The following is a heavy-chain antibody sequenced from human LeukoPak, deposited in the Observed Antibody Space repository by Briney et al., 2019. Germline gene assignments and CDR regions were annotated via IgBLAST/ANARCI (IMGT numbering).Heavy chain of an antibody. CDR1: GYTFTSYA. CDR2: INAGNGNT. V-gene: IGHV1-3*01. CDR3: AGVRTYYYGSGSYDY. D-gene: IGHD3-10*01. Sequence: ASVKVSCKASGYTFTSYAMHWVRQAPGQRLEWMGWINAGNGNTKYSQKFQGRVTITRDTSASTAYMELSSLRSEDTAVYYCAGVRTYYYGSGSYDYWGQGTLVTVSS. J-gene: IGHJ4*02.